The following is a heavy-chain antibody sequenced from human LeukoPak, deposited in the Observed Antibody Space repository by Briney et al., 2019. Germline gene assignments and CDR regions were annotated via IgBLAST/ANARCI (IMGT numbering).Heavy chain of an antibody. Sequence: SETLSLTCAVYGGSFSGYYWSWIRQPPGKGLEWIGEINHSGSTNYNPSLKSRVTISVDTSKNQFSLKLSSVTAADTAVYYCARGRYCSGGSCCSRKNWFDPWGQGTLVTVSS. CDR1: GGSFSGYY. CDR3: ARGRYCSGGSCCSRKNWFDP. CDR2: INHSGST. V-gene: IGHV4-34*01. J-gene: IGHJ5*02. D-gene: IGHD2-15*01.